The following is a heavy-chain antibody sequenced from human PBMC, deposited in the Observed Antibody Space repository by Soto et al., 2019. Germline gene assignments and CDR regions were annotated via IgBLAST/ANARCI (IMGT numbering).Heavy chain of an antibody. Sequence: PSETLSLTCTVSGGSISSYYWSWIRQPPGKGLEWIGYIYYSGSTNYNPSLKSRVTISVDTSKNQFSLKLSSVTAADTAVYYCARSYYDFWSGYYTWFDPWGQGTLVNVSS. D-gene: IGHD3-3*01. CDR2: IYYSGST. CDR3: ARSYYDFWSGYYTWFDP. J-gene: IGHJ5*02. V-gene: IGHV4-59*12. CDR1: GGSISSYY.